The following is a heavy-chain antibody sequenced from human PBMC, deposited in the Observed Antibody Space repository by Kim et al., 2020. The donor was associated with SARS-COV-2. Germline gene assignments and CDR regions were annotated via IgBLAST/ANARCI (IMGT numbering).Heavy chain of an antibody. CDR2: ISYAGSKK. V-gene: IGHV3-30*18. CDR3: AKDKSFFMSTFGGESGGIAF. D-gene: IGHD3-16*01. J-gene: IGHJ6*02. CDR1: GFNFNNFG. Sequence: GGSLRLSCAASGFNFNNFGMHWVRQAPGKGLEWVALISYAGSKKYYADSLKGRFTISRDSSKNTLYLQMNSLRPEDTAVYFCAKDKSFFMSTFGGESGGIAFWGQGTTVTVSS.